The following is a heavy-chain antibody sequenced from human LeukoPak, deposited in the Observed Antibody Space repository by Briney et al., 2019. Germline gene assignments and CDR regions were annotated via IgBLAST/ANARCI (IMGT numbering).Heavy chain of an antibody. D-gene: IGHD3-10*01. J-gene: IGHJ4*02. CDR3: AREEVTMVRGVIITHFDY. Sequence: SGTLSLTCTVSGGSISSYYWSWIRQPPGKGLEWIGYIYYSGSTNYNPSLKSRVTISVDTSKNQFSLKLSSVTAADTAVYYCAREEVTMVRGVIITHFDYWGQGTLVTVSS. CDR1: GGSISSYY. V-gene: IGHV4-59*01. CDR2: IYYSGST.